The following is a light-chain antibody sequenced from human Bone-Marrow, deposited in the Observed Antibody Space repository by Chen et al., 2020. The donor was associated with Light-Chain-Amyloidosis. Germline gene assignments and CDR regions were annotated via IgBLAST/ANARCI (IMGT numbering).Light chain of an antibody. CDR3: CSYAGSSTVV. J-gene: IGLJ2*01. CDR1: SSDVGSSNL. V-gene: IGLV2-23*02. CDR2: EVS. Sequence: QSALTQPASVSGSPGQSITISCTGTSSDVGSSNLVSWYQQHPGKAPKLMIYEVSKRPSGVSNRFSGSNSGNTASLTISGLQAEDEADYYCCSYAGSSTVVFGGGTKLTVL.